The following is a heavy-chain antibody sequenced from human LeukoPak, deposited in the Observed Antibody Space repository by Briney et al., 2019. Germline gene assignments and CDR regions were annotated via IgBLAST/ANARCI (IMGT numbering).Heavy chain of an antibody. CDR1: GYTFSRYY. V-gene: IGHV1-2*02. CDR2: IKPNSGGT. D-gene: IGHD3-10*01. Sequence: ASVKVSCKASGYTFSRYYIFWGRRAPGQRLEWRGWIKPNSGGTNYAPEFQGRLTMTRDASITTAYMELSTLRSDDTAVYYCALIGDHAWFDPWGQGTLVTVSS. J-gene: IGHJ5*02. CDR3: ALIGDHAWFDP.